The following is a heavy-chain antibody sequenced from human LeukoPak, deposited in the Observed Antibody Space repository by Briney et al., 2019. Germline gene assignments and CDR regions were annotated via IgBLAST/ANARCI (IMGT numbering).Heavy chain of an antibody. CDR2: IIPIFGTA. CDR3: ARGSLEWLFIEFDY. D-gene: IGHD3-3*01. J-gene: IGHJ4*02. V-gene: IGHV1-69*13. Sequence: SVKVSYKASGGTFSSYAISWVRQAPGQGLEWMGGIIPIFGTANYAQKFQGRVTITADESTSTAYMELSSLRSEDTAVYYCARGSLEWLFIEFDYWGQGTLVTVSS. CDR1: GGTFSSYA.